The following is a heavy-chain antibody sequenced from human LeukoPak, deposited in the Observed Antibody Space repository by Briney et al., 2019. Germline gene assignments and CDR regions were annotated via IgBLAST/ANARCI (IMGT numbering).Heavy chain of an antibody. D-gene: IGHD4-17*01. J-gene: IGHJ6*03. CDR1: GGTFSSYA. Sequence: SVKVSCKASGGTFSSYAISLVRQAPGQGLEWMGGIIPIFGTANYAQKFQGRVTITTDESTSTAYMELSSLRSEDTAVYYCARVMTTVTTFFAYMDVWGKGTTVTVSS. V-gene: IGHV1-69*05. CDR3: ARVMTTVTTFFAYMDV. CDR2: IIPIFGTA.